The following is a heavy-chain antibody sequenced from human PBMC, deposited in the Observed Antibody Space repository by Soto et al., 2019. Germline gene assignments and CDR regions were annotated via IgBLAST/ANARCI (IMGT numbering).Heavy chain of an antibody. J-gene: IGHJ6*01. CDR1: GYTFTSYA. V-gene: IGHV1-3*01. D-gene: IGHD6-13*01. CDR2: INAGNGNT. CDR3: ARDQLPRIAAAGTYWGYCYGMDV. Sequence: QVQLVQSGAEVKKPGASVKVSCKASGYTFTSYAMHWVRQAPGQRLEWMGWINAGNGNTKYSQKFQGRVTITRDTSASTAYMELSSLRSEDRAVYYSARDQLPRIAAAGTYWGYCYGMDVWGEGTTVTVSS.